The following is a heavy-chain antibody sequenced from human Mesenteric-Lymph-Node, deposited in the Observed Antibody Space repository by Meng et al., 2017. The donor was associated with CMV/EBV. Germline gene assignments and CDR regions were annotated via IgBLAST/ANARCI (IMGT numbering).Heavy chain of an antibody. D-gene: IGHD3-3*01. CDR3: ASTLRNEWLLGMDV. J-gene: IGHJ6*02. Sequence: SVKVSCKASGGTFRSFVISWVRQAPGQGLEWMGGIIPILGIANYAQKFQGRVTITADKSTSTAYMELSSLRSEDTAVYYCASTLRNEWLLGMDVWGQGTTVTVSS. V-gene: IGHV1-69*10. CDR2: IIPILGIA. CDR1: GGTFRSFV.